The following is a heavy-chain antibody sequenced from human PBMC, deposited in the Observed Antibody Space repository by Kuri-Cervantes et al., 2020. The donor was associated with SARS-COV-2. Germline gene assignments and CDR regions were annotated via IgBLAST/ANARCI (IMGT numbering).Heavy chain of an antibody. CDR3: AKAGGIEIPASTNWFDP. V-gene: IGHV3-23*01. CDR1: GFTFSDYA. CDR2: IGGSGGNT. D-gene: IGHD2-2*01. J-gene: IGHJ5*02. Sequence: ESLSLTCAVSGFTFSDYAMSWVRQAPGKGLEWVSGIGGSGGNTYYADSVKGRFTISRDNSKNTLYLQMTSLSAGDTAIYYCAKAGGIEIPASTNWFDPWGQGTLVTVSS.